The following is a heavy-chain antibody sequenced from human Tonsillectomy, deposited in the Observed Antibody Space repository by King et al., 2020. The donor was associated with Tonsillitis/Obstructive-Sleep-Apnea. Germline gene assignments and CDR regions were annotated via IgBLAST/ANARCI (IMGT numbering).Heavy chain of an antibody. CDR1: GFTFSSYT. Sequence: VQLVESGGGLVKPGGSLRLSCAASGFTFSSYTMNWVRQAPGKGLEWVSSISSSSSYLSYADSVKGRFTISRDNATNSLYLQMNSLIAEDTAVYYCAREEQQLVLAYYYYYMDVWGKGTTVTVSS. CDR2: ISSSSSYL. J-gene: IGHJ6*03. V-gene: IGHV3-21*01. D-gene: IGHD6-13*01. CDR3: AREEQQLVLAYYYYYMDV.